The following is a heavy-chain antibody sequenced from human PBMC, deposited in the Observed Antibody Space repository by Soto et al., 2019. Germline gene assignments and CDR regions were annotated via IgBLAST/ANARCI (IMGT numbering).Heavy chain of an antibody. J-gene: IGHJ5*02. Sequence: QVQLQESGPGLVKPSETLSLTCTVSGGSISDYYWSWIRQSPGKGLEWIGYIYYSGSTKYNPSLKSRVTISVETSKNQFSLRLSSVTAADTAVYYCARGSTDWFDPWGQGTLVTVSS. V-gene: IGHV4-59*01. CDR1: GGSISDYY. CDR2: IYYSGST. D-gene: IGHD2-2*01. CDR3: ARGSTDWFDP.